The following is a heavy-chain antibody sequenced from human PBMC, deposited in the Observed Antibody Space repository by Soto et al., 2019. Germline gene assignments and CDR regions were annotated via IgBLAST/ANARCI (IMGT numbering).Heavy chain of an antibody. Sequence: VQLVQSGAELRKPGASVKVSCKASGYSFSSYGINWVRQAPGQGLEWMGWINTYNGNRNYAQKFEDRVTMTTATSTNTVYMELRSLKSDDTAIYYCARDRLRGYDSSGVYSWGQGTLVTVSS. V-gene: IGHV1-18*01. CDR1: GYSFSSYG. D-gene: IGHD3-22*01. CDR3: ARDRLRGYDSSGVYS. J-gene: IGHJ4*02. CDR2: INTYNGNR.